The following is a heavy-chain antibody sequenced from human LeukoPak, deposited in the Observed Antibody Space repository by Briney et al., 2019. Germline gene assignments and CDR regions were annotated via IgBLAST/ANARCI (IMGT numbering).Heavy chain of an antibody. CDR2: IYYSGST. CDR3: ARDLPLSGTFDI. J-gene: IGHJ3*02. Sequence: PSETLSLTCTVSGGSISSYYWSWIRQPPGKGLEWIGYIYYSGSTNYNPSLKSRVTISVDTSKNQFSLKLTSVAAADTAVYYCARDLPLSGTFDIWGQGTMVTVSS. CDR1: GGSISSYY. D-gene: IGHD5-12*01. V-gene: IGHV4-59*12.